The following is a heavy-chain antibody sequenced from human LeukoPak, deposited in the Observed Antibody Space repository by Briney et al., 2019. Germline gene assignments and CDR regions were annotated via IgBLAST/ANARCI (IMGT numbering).Heavy chain of an antibody. J-gene: IGHJ4*02. CDR2: FDPEDGET. D-gene: IGHD1-26*01. Sequence: ASVKVSCKVSGYTLNELSMHWVRQAPGKGLEWMGGFDPEDGETIYAQKFQGRVTMTEDTSTDTAYMELSSLRSEDTAVYYCATSGIVGATSEYFDYWGQGTLVTVSS. V-gene: IGHV1-24*01. CDR1: GYTLNELS. CDR3: ATSGIVGATSEYFDY.